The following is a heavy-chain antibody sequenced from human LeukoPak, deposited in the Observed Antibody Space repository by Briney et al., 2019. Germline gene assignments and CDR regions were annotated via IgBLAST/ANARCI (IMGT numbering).Heavy chain of an antibody. D-gene: IGHD3-22*01. V-gene: IGHV3-7*01. CDR2: VNQDGSEK. Sequence: GGSLRLSCTASGFSLSNSWMSWVRQVPGTGLEWVANVNQDGSEKHYVDSVKGRFTISRDNAKNSLYLQMNSLRAEDTAVYYCARTARNYYDSSGPVNIWGQGTMVTVSS. CDR3: ARTARNYYDSSGPVNI. CDR1: GFSLSNSW. J-gene: IGHJ3*02.